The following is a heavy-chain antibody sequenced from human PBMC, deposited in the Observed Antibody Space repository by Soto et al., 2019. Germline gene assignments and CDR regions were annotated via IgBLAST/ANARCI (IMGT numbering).Heavy chain of an antibody. D-gene: IGHD5-18*01. V-gene: IGHV3-23*01. Sequence: GGSLRLSCAASGFTFSSYAMSWVRQAPGKGLEWVSAISGSGGSTYYADSVKGRFTISRDNSKNTLYLQMNSLRAEDTAVYYCATHRGYSYGTDYWGQGTLVTVSS. J-gene: IGHJ4*02. CDR1: GFTFSSYA. CDR2: ISGSGGST. CDR3: ATHRGYSYGTDY.